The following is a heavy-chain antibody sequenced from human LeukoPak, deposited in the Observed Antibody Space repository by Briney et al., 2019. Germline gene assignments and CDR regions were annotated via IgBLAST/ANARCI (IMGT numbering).Heavy chain of an antibody. J-gene: IGHJ4*02. CDR1: GGSISNPDYY. Sequence: SQTQSLTCTVSGGSISNPDYYWSWIRLRPGEGLEWIGNIHYTGSAYYNPSITSRATMSVDTSKNQFSLRLTSVSAADTAIYYCARDLWRWGQGTLVTVSS. CDR3: ARDLWR. V-gene: IGHV4-30-4*01. CDR2: IHYTGSA.